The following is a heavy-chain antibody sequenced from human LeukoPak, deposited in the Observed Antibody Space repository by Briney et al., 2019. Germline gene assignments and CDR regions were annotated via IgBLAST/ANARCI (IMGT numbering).Heavy chain of an antibody. CDR2: IYTSGST. J-gene: IGHJ4*02. CDR1: GGSISSYY. V-gene: IGHV4-4*07. Sequence: SETLSLTCTVSGGSISSYYWSWIRQPAGKGLEWIGRIYTSGSTYYNPSLKSRVTISVDTSKNQFSLKLSSVTAADTAVYYCARVGWDTAMVNPFDYWGQGTLVTVSS. CDR3: ARVGWDTAMVNPFDY. D-gene: IGHD5-18*01.